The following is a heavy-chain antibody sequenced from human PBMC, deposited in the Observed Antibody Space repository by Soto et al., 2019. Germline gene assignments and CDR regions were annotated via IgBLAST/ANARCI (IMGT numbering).Heavy chain of an antibody. CDR1: GGSISSGDYY. D-gene: IGHD6-19*01. CDR3: ARNERDSSGWPNPFDY. Sequence: QVQLQESGPGLVKPSQTLSLTCTVSGGSISSGDYYWSWLRQPPGKGLEWIGYIYYSGSTYYNPSLKSRVTISVDPSKNQFSLKLSSVTDADTAVYYCARNERDSSGWPNPFDYWGQGTLVTVSS. J-gene: IGHJ4*02. CDR2: IYYSGST. V-gene: IGHV4-30-4*01.